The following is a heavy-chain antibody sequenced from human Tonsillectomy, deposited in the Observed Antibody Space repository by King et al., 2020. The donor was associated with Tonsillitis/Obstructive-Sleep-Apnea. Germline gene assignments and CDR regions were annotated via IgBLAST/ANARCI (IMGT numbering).Heavy chain of an antibody. CDR2: ISYDGGNK. D-gene: IGHD2-15*01. J-gene: IGHJ3*02. Sequence: VQLVESGGGVVQPGRSLRLSCAASRFTFSSYAMHWVRQVPGKGLEWVAVISYDGGNKYYADSVKGRFTISRDNSKNTLYLQMKSLKAEDTAVYYLAKEDGYCSGGSCYSKAFDIWGQGTMVTVSS. V-gene: IGHV3-30*01. CDR1: RFTFSSYA. CDR3: AKEDGYCSGGSCYSKAFDI.